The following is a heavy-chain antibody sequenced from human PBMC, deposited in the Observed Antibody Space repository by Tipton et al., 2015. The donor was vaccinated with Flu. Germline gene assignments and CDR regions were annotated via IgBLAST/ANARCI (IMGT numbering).Heavy chain of an antibody. CDR2: INYSGSA. CDR3: ARSGSKGSSPDY. Sequence: GLVKPSETLSLTCSVSVGSFSINTFYWGWVRQPPGKGLEWIGTINYSGSANYNPSLRSRATISVDTSKNQFSLNLTSVTAADTAVYYCARSGSKGSSPDYWGQGTLVTVSS. J-gene: IGHJ4*02. V-gene: IGHV4-39*07. CDR1: VGSFSINTFY. D-gene: IGHD6-13*01.